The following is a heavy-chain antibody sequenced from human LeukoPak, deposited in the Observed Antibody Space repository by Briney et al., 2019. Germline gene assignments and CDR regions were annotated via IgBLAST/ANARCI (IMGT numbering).Heavy chain of an antibody. CDR2: ICYSRST. CDR1: GGSISSGDYY. CDR3: ASQRGDLEWFWD. D-gene: IGHD3-3*01. V-gene: IGHV4-30-4*08. Sequence: PSQTLALTCTFSGGSISSGDYYWSWIRQPPGKGLEWIGYICYSRSTYYNPSLKSRVTITVDTYKNQFCLKLSAVTAEDTAVYDWASQRGDLEWFWDWGQGALVTVAS. J-gene: IGHJ4*02.